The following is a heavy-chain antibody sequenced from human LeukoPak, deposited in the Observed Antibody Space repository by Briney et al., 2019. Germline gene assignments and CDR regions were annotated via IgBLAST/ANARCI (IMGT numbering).Heavy chain of an antibody. Sequence: GGSLRLSCAASGFTFSSYAMSWVRHAPGKGLEWVSAISGSGDSTYYADSVKGRFTISRDNSKHTLYLQMNSLRAEDTAVYHCAKSRSGWYLFDYWGQGTLVTVSS. CDR1: GFTFSSYA. CDR3: AKSRSGWYLFDY. V-gene: IGHV3-23*01. J-gene: IGHJ4*02. CDR2: ISGSGDST. D-gene: IGHD6-19*01.